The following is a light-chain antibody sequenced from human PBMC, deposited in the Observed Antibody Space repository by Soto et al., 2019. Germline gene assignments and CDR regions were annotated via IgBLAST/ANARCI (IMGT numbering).Light chain of an antibody. Sequence: QSVLTQPASVSGSPGQSITISCAGTSSDVGGYTYVSWYQQHPGKAPKLMIYDVSKRPSGVPDRFSGSKSGNTASLTISGLQAEDEADYYCCSYAGTRYVFGTGTKVTVL. CDR2: DVS. CDR1: SSDVGGYTY. J-gene: IGLJ1*01. V-gene: IGLV2-11*01. CDR3: CSYAGTRYV.